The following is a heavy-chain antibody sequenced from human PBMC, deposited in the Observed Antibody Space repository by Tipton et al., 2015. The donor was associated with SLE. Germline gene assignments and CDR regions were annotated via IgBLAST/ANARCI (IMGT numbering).Heavy chain of an antibody. Sequence: VQLVQSGGGLVKPGGSLRLSCAASGFTFSSYEMNWVRQAPGKGLEWVSYISSSGSTIYYADSVKGRFTISRDNAKNSLYLQMNSLRAEDTAVYYCAREEDSGSYFGIDYWGQRTLVTVSS. CDR2: ISSSGSTI. V-gene: IGHV3-48*03. D-gene: IGHD1-26*01. CDR1: GFTFSSYE. J-gene: IGHJ4*02. CDR3: AREEDSGSYFGIDY.